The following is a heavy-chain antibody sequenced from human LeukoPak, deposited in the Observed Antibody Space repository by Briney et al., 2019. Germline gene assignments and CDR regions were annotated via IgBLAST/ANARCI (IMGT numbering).Heavy chain of an antibody. D-gene: IGHD3-22*01. CDR3: ARGGYYDSSGYYYRDY. J-gene: IGHJ4*02. V-gene: IGHV1-69*08. CDR1: GGTFSSYT. Sequence: SVKVSCKASGGTFSSYTISWVRQAPGQGLEWMGRIIPILGTANYAQKFQGRVTITADKSTSTAYMELSSLRSEDTAVYYCARGGYYDSSGYYYRDYWGQGTLVTVSS. CDR2: IIPILGTA.